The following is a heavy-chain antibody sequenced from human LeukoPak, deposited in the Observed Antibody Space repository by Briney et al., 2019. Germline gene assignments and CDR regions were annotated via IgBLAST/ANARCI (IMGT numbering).Heavy chain of an antibody. CDR2: IKSKADGGTT. CDR1: GFTFSNAW. D-gene: IGHD2-21*02. Sequence: PGGSLRLSCAASGFTFSNAWMSWVCQAPGKGLEWVGFIKSKADGGTTDYAAPVKGRFTISRDDSKNTLYLQMNSLKTEDTAIYYCTITVTPRYWSQGTLVAVST. J-gene: IGHJ4*02. V-gene: IGHV3-15*01. CDR3: TITVTPRY.